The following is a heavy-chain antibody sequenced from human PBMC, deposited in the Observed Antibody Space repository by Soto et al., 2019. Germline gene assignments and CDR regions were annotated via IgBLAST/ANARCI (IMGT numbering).Heavy chain of an antibody. CDR3: AHRVLRTVFGLVTTTAIYFDF. CDR1: GFSLTTSGVG. J-gene: IGHJ4*02. CDR2: IYWDDDK. V-gene: IGHV2-5*02. D-gene: IGHD3-3*01. Sequence: QITLNESGPTQVKPRQTLTLTCTFSGFSLTTSGVGVGWIRQSPGKAPEWLALIYWDDDKRYSPSLKSRLTITKDTSTTQVVLTMADLDPADTATYYCAHRVLRTVFGLVTTTAIYFDFWGQGTPVAVSS.